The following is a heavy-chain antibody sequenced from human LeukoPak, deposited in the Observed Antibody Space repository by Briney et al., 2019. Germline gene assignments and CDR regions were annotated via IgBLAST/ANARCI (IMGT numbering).Heavy chain of an antibody. CDR3: AKAPLNHYDFWSGYSFYWDY. D-gene: IGHD3-3*01. CDR1: GFTFSSYA. CDR2: ISGSGGST. V-gene: IGHV3-23*01. J-gene: IGHJ4*02. Sequence: AGGSLRLSCAASGFTFSSYAMSWVRQAPGKGLEWVSAISGSGGSTHYADSVKGRFTISRDNSKNTLYLQMNSLRAEDTAVYYCAKAPLNHYDFWSGYSFYWDYWGQGTLVTVSS.